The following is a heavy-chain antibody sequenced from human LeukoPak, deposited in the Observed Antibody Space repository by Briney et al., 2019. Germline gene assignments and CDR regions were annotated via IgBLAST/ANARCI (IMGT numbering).Heavy chain of an antibody. CDR1: GFTFSSYS. CDR2: ISSSSGTI. D-gene: IGHD2-2*01. J-gene: IGHJ6*03. Sequence: GGSLRLSCAPSGFTFSSYSMNWVRPAPGKGLEWVSYISSSSGTIYYADSVKGRFTISRDIAKNSLYLQMNSLRADDTAVYYCARSAARGFYYYYYMDVWGKGTTVTVSS. V-gene: IGHV3-48*01. CDR3: ARSAARGFYYYYYMDV.